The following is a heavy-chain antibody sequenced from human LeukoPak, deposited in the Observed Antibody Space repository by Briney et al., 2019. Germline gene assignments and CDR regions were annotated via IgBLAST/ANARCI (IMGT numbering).Heavy chain of an antibody. CDR3: ARGGQWLVPFAFDI. Sequence: SETLSLTCAVCGGSFSGYYWSWIRQPPGKGLEWIGEINHSGSTNYNPSLKSRVTISVDTSKNQFSLKLSSVTAADTAVYYCARGGQWLVPFAFDIWGQGTMVTVSS. CDR1: GGSFSGYY. V-gene: IGHV4-34*01. J-gene: IGHJ3*02. CDR2: INHSGST. D-gene: IGHD6-19*01.